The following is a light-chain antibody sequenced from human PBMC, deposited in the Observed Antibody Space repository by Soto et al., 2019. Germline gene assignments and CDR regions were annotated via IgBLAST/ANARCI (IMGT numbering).Light chain of an antibody. Sequence: EIVLTQSPGTLSLSPGERATLSCRASQSVRSSQLAWYQQKPGQAPRLLMYGASSRATGIPDRLSGSGSGTDFTLTISRLEPEDFAVYYCQQYGSSPITFGQGTRLEIK. CDR1: QSVRSSQ. CDR2: GAS. V-gene: IGKV3-20*01. J-gene: IGKJ5*01. CDR3: QQYGSSPIT.